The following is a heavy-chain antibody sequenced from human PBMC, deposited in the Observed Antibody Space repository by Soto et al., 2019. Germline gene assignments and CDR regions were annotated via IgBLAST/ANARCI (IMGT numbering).Heavy chain of an antibody. CDR2: IKSKTDGGTT. CDR3: TTGSYCSSTSCYGGFDY. Sequence: GGSLRLSCAASGFTFSNAWMSWVRQAPGKGLEWVGRIKSKTDGGTTDYAAPVKGRFTISRDDSKNTLYLQMNSLKTEDTAVYYCTTGSYCSSTSCYGGFDYWGQGTLVTVSS. V-gene: IGHV3-15*01. D-gene: IGHD2-2*01. CDR1: GFTFSNAW. J-gene: IGHJ4*02.